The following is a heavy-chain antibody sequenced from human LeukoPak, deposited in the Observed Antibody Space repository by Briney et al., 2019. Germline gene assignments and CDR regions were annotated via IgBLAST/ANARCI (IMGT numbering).Heavy chain of an antibody. V-gene: IGHV3-23*01. CDR3: ARDEYDFWSGYYSPPFDY. D-gene: IGHD3-3*01. CDR1: GVTLSTYA. J-gene: IGHJ4*02. Sequence: AGGSLRLPCAASGVTLSTYAMSWARQAPGKGLEWVSGISSSGSGDNTYYADSVKGRFTISRDNSKNTLYLQMNSLRAEDTAVYYCARDEYDFWSGYYSPPFDYWGQGTLVTVSS. CDR2: ISSSGSGDNT.